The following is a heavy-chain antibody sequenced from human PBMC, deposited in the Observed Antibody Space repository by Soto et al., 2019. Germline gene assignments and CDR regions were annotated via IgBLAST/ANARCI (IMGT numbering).Heavy chain of an antibody. J-gene: IGHJ4*02. CDR3: TKGATSPFDS. CDR1: EYSFTTRW. CDR2: IDPSDSYP. D-gene: IGHD3-16*01. V-gene: IGHV5-10-1*01. Sequence: PGESLKISCKCSEYSFTTRWISWVRQMPGKGLEWMGRIDPSDSYPKYSPSFQGHITISADKSISTAYLQWSSLKASDTDMYYCTKGATSPFDSWGQGTRVTVSS.